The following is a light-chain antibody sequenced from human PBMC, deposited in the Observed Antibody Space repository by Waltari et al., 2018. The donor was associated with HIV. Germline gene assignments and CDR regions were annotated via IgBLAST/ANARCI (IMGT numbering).Light chain of an antibody. Sequence: QSVLTQPPSVSGAPGQRVTISCTGSSSNIGAGFDVHWYQQLPGTAPKLLIYGYCNGPSGVPDRCSGSKSGTSASLAITGLQAEDEADYYSQSYDASLSGVIFGGGTELTVL. CDR1: SSNIGAGFD. CDR2: GYC. J-gene: IGLJ2*01. V-gene: IGLV1-40*01. CDR3: QSYDASLSGVI.